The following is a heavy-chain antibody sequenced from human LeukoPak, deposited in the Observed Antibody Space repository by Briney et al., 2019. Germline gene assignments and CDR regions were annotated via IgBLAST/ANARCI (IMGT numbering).Heavy chain of an antibody. CDR1: GGTFSSYA. J-gene: IGHJ5*02. V-gene: IGHV1-69*13. CDR2: IIPIFGTA. CDR3: ARDSISDYGDYSGWFDP. D-gene: IGHD4-17*01. Sequence: SVKVSCKASGGTFSSYAISWVRQAPGQGLEWMGGIIPIFGTANYAQKFQGRVTITADESTSTAYMELSSLRSEDTAVYYCARDSISDYGDYSGWFDPWGQGTLVTVSS.